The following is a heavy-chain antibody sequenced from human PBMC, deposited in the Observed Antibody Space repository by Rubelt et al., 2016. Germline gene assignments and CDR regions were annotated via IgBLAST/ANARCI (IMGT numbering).Heavy chain of an antibody. V-gene: IGHV1-18*01. CDR3: ARGGDYFDY. Sequence: QVQLVQSGAEVKKPGSSVKVSCKASGGTFSSYAISWVRQAPGQGLEWMGWTSAYNGNTKDAQKFQGRVTMTTDASTTTVYLDLRSLRSDDTAVYYCARGGDYFDYWGQGTLVTVSS. CDR1: GGTFSSYA. J-gene: IGHJ4*02. CDR2: TSAYNGNT.